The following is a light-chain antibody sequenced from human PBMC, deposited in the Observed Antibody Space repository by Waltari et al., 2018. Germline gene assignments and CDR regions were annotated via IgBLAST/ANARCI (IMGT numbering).Light chain of an antibody. J-gene: IGLJ1*01. CDR1: SSDVGGYNY. V-gene: IGLV2-11*01. CDR2: DVS. CDR3: CSYAGSYRV. Sequence: QSALTQPRSVSGSPGQSVTISCTGTSSDVGGYNYVSWYQQHPGKAPKLMIYDVSKRPSGVPYLFSGSKSGNTASLTISGLQAEDEADYYCCSYAGSYRVFGTGTKVTVL.